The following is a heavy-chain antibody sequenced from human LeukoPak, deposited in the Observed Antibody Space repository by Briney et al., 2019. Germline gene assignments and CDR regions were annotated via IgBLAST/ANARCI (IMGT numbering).Heavy chain of an antibody. J-gene: IGHJ4*02. CDR3: ARGRRYFDWLSQYYVDY. D-gene: IGHD3-9*01. V-gene: IGHV4-39*07. CDR2: IYYSGSS. Sequence: SETLSLTCAVSGVSISSSSYYWGWLRQPPGQGLEWIGSIYYSGSSNYNPSLKRLTTISVDTSKNQFSLKLSSVTAADTAVYYCARGRRYFDWLSQYYVDYWGQGTLVTVSS. CDR1: GVSISSSSYY.